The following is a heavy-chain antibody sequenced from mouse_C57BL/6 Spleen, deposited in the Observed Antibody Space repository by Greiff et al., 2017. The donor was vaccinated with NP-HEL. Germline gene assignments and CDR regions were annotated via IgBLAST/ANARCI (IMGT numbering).Heavy chain of an antibody. CDR3: ARNGHAMDY. Sequence: EVQLQQSGPELVKPGASVKISCKASGYTFTDYYMNWVKQSHGKSLEWIGDINPNNGGTSYNQKFKGKATLTVDKSSSTAYMERRSLTSEDSAVYYCARNGHAMDYWGQGTSVTVSS. CDR2: INPNNGGT. V-gene: IGHV1-26*01. CDR1: GYTFTDYY. J-gene: IGHJ4*01.